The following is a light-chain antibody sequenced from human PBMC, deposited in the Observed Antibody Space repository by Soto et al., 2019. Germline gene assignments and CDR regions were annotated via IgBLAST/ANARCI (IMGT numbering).Light chain of an antibody. Sequence: EIVMTRSPAPLSVSPEEIATLSFTAIQSVSSNLAGYQQKPVQAPRLLIYGAATRATGIPARFSGSGSGTEFTLTISSLQCEDFAVYYGQQYNNWPPWTFGQGTKLEIK. CDR2: GAA. J-gene: IGKJ2*02. V-gene: IGKV3-15*01. CDR3: QQYNNWPPWT. CDR1: QSVSSN.